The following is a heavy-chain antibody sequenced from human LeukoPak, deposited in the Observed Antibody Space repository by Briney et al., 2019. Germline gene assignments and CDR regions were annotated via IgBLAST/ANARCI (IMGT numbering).Heavy chain of an antibody. J-gene: IGHJ5*01. V-gene: IGHV1-46*01. CDR3: ARETSDS. D-gene: IGHD1-1*01. CDR2: INLSGSTT. Sequence: ASVKVSCKASVYTFTSYFMHWVRQAPGQGLEWLGMINLSGSTTTNAQKLQGRVTLTRDTSTSTVYMELSSLRSEDTAVYYCARETSDSWGQGTLVTVSS. CDR1: VYTFTSYF.